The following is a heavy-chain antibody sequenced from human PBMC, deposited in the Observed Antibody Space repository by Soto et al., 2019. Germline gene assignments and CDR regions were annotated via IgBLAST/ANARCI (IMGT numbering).Heavy chain of an antibody. CDR3: AKNGQPPYYYYGMDV. Sequence: ASVKVSCKASGGTFSSYTISWVRQAPGQGLEWMGRIIPILGIANYAQKFQGRVTMTIDTSTTTTYMELRSLTSDDTAVYYCAKNGQPPYYYYGMDVWGQGTTVTVSS. CDR2: IIPILGIA. V-gene: IGHV1-69*02. D-gene: IGHD2-8*01. J-gene: IGHJ6*02. CDR1: GGTFSSYT.